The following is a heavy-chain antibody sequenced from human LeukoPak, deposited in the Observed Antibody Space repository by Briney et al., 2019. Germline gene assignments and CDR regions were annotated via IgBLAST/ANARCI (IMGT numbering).Heavy chain of an antibody. Sequence: SETLSLTCTVSGDSMRNSNDYWGWIRQPPGKGLEWIASVHHFGNTYYNPSLKSRVTISVDTSKSQFSLKLNSVSVADTAVYYCAKSYSSVFYYYMDVWGKGTTVTVSS. CDR1: GDSMRNSNDY. CDR2: VHHFGNT. CDR3: AKSYSSVFYYYMDV. D-gene: IGHD6-19*01. V-gene: IGHV4-39*01. J-gene: IGHJ6*03.